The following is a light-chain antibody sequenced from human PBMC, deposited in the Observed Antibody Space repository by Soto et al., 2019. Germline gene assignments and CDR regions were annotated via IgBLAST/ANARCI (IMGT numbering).Light chain of an antibody. CDR2: DVS. CDR1: QSINTW. V-gene: IGKV1-5*01. J-gene: IGKJ4*01. Sequence: DIQMTRSPSTLSASVGDRVTISCRASQSINTWLAWYQQKPGKVPKLLIYDVSTLESGVPSRFSGSGSGTEFTLTISSLQPDDFATYYCQQYDGNFGGGTRVEIK. CDR3: QQYDGN.